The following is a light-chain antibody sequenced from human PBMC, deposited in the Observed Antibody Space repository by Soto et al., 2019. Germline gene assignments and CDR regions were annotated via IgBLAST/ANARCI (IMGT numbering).Light chain of an antibody. CDR3: QQYDEWPLN. CDR1: QTFKTR. CDR2: DAF. J-gene: IGKJ4*01. V-gene: IGKV3-15*01. Sequence: EKVMTQSPATLSVSPGERATLSCRASQTFKTRLAWYQQKPGQDPRLLIYDAFTMAAGIPARFSGSASVTEFTITSSIVKSEDVAVYYCQQYDEWPLNFGGGTKVEI.